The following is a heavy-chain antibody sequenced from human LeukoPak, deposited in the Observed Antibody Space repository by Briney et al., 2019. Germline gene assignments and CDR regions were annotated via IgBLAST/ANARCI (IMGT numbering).Heavy chain of an antibody. V-gene: IGHV3-9*01. J-gene: IGHJ4*02. CDR1: TFTFDDYG. Sequence: GRSLRLSCAASTFTFDDYGMHWVRQGPGKGLKWVSGISWNGATIGYGDSVKCRFTISRDHDKKFLYLHMNSMRREDTAFYYCAKDGRALRTDETWLALWGQGTAVTVSS. CDR2: ISWNGATI. CDR3: AKDGRALRTDETWLAL. D-gene: IGHD5-12*01.